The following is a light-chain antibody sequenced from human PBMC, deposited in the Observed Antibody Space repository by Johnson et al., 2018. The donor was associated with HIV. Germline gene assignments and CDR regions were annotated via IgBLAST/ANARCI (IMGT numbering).Light chain of an antibody. CDR3: GTWDSSLSAGV. V-gene: IGLV1-51*02. J-gene: IGLJ1*01. Sequence: QSVLTQPPSVSAAPGQKVTISCSGSSSNIGNNYVSWYQHLPGTAPKLLIYESNRRPSGIPDRFSASKSGTSATLGITGLQTGDEADYYCGTWDSSLSAGVFGTGTQVTVL. CDR2: ESN. CDR1: SSNIGNNY.